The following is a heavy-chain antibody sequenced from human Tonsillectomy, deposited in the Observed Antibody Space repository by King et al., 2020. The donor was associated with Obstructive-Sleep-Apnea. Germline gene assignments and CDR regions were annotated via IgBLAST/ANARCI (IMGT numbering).Heavy chain of an antibody. D-gene: IGHD4-17*01. Sequence: QLQESGPRLVKPSETLSLICTVSGGSISSNSYHWGWIRQSPGKGPEWIGSIYYNGSPDHNPSLKSRVTISVDTSKNQFSLMLRSVTAADTAVYYCARDHRTYGDWGYAFDIWGQGTMVTVSS. CDR3: ARDHRTYGDWGYAFDI. V-gene: IGHV4-39*07. CDR1: GGSISSNSYH. CDR2: IYYNGSP. J-gene: IGHJ3*02.